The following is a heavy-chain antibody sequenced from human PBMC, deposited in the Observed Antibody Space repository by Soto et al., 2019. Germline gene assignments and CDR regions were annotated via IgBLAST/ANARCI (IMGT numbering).Heavy chain of an antibody. CDR2: IYHSVST. Sequence: SETLSLTCAVSGGSISSGGYSWSWIRQPPGKGLEYIGYIYHSVSTYYNPSLKSRVTISVDRSNNQFSLNLTSVTAADTAVYICVGGFPWVGFDYWGQGTLVTVSS. D-gene: IGHD2-15*01. V-gene: IGHV4-30-2*01. J-gene: IGHJ4*02. CDR3: VGGFPWVGFDY. CDR1: GGSISSGGYS.